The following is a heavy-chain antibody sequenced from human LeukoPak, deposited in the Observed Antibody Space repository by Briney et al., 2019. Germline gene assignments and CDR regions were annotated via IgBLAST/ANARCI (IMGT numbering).Heavy chain of an antibody. CDR1: GYTFTSYG. V-gene: IGHV1-18*01. CDR3: AREASLEGWFDP. CDR2: ISAYNGNT. D-gene: IGHD1-1*01. J-gene: IGHJ5*02. Sequence: ASVKVSCKASGYTFTSYGISWVRQAPGQGLEWMGWISAYNGNTNHAQKLQGRVTMTTDTSTSTAYMELRSLRSDDTAVYCRAREASLEGWFDPWGQGTLVTASP.